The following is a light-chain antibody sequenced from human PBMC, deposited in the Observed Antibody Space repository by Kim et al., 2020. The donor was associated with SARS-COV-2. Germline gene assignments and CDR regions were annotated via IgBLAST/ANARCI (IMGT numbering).Light chain of an antibody. Sequence: EVVLTQSPGTLSFSPGERATLSCRASQTVSSSYLGWYQHKPSQAPRLLIYDASDRATGVPDRFSGSGSGTEFTLTISRLEPEDFAVYYCHQYGPSPPYTFGQGTKL. J-gene: IGKJ2*01. CDR1: QTVSSSY. CDR3: HQYGPSPPYT. V-gene: IGKV3-20*01. CDR2: DAS.